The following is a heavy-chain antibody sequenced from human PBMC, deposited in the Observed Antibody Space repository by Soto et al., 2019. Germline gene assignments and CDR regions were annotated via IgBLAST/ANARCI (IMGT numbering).Heavy chain of an antibody. Sequence: GESLXISXXGSXYXXXXXXXXXXXQMXGKXXXWMGVIYPGDSDTRQRQSFQGQVTISADKSISTASLQWSSLKASDTAMYYCARQTLDTAMVLGWGQGTLVTVSS. CDR1: XYXXXXXX. CDR2: IYPGDSDT. D-gene: IGHD5-18*01. V-gene: IGHV5-51*01. J-gene: IGHJ4*02. CDR3: ARQTLDTAMVLG.